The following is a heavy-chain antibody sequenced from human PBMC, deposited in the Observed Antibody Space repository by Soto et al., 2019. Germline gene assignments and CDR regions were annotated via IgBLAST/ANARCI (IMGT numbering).Heavy chain of an antibody. CDR3: ARDPGPRGLPAALVGDY. CDR1: GYTFPSYD. V-gene: IGHV1-3*01. Sequence: ASVKVSCKASGYTFPSYDINWVRQATGQGLEWMGWINAGNGNTKYSQKFQDRVTITRDTSASTAYMELSSLRSEDTAVYYCARDPGPRGLPAALVGDYWGQGTLVPVSS. J-gene: IGHJ4*02. CDR2: INAGNGNT. D-gene: IGHD2-2*01.